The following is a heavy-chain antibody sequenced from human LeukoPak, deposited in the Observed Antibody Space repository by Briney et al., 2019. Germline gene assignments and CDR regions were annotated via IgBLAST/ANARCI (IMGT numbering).Heavy chain of an antibody. CDR3: ARSAEQWLAFDL. D-gene: IGHD6-19*01. V-gene: IGHV4-39*07. CDR2: VYYSGST. Sequence: PSETLSLTCTVSDGSISSSIHYWSWIRQPPGKGLEWIGSVYYSGSTYYNPSLKSRVTISVDTSKNQFSLKLSSVTAADTAVYYCARSAEQWLAFDLWGRGTLVTVSS. J-gene: IGHJ2*01. CDR1: DGSISSSIHY.